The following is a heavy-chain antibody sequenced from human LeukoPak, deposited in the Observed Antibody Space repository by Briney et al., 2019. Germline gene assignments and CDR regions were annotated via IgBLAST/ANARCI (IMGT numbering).Heavy chain of an antibody. V-gene: IGHV1-18*01. CDR2: ISAYNGNT. J-gene: IGHJ4*02. CDR1: GYTFTSYG. Sequence: GASVKVSCKASGYTFTSYGISWVRQAPGQGLEWMGWISAYNGNTNYAQKLQGRVTMTTDTSTSTAYMELRSLRSDDTAGYYCARDGRNWDPSIELDYWGQGTLVTVSS. CDR3: ARDGRNWDPSIELDY. D-gene: IGHD7-27*01.